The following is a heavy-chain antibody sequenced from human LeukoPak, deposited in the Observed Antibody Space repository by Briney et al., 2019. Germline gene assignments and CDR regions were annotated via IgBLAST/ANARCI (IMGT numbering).Heavy chain of an antibody. D-gene: IGHD3-10*01. CDR3: AKQSSGSSFDY. J-gene: IGHJ4*02. CDR1: GFTFSSYG. Sequence: GRSLRLSCAASGFTFSSYGMHWVRQAPGKGLEGVAVISYDGNNKYYADSVKGRFTISRDNSKNTLYLQMNSLRAEDTAVYYCAKQSSGSSFDYWGQGTLVTVSS. V-gene: IGHV3-30*18. CDR2: ISYDGNNK.